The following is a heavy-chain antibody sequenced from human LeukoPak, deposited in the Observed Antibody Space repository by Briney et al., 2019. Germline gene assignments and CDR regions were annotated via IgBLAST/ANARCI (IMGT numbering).Heavy chain of an antibody. V-gene: IGHV3-64D*06. Sequence: GGSLRLSCSVSGFTFSTYVMHWVRQAPGKGLEYDSAISSNGDNTYYADSVKGRFTISRDNSKNTLYLQMRSLRADDTAVYYCVRGTGYWGQGTLVTVSS. CDR1: GFTFSTYV. CDR3: VRGTGY. J-gene: IGHJ4*02. CDR2: ISSNGDNT.